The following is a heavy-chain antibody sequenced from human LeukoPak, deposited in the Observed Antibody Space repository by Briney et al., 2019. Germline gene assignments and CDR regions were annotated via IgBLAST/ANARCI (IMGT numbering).Heavy chain of an antibody. CDR2: IYKTGST. CDR3: TRSYFTVAIDY. Sequence: SETLSLTCTVSGGSISSSTYYWAWIRQPPGKGLEWIGSIYKTGSTNYSPSLKSRVTISLDMSKNQFSLDLRSLTAADTALYYCTRSYFTVAIDYWGQGTRVTVSS. D-gene: IGHD2/OR15-2a*01. CDR1: GGSISSSTYY. J-gene: IGHJ4*02. V-gene: IGHV4-39*07.